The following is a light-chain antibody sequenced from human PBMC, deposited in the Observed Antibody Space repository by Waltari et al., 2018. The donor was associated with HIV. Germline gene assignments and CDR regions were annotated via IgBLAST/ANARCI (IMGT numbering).Light chain of an antibody. CDR1: RSNIGSTT. CDR2: SHN. J-gene: IGLJ1*01. Sequence: QSVLTQPPSASGTPGQRVTISCSGSRSNIGSTTVNWYQQVPGTAPKLLIYSHNERPSGVPDRSSGSKSGTSASLAINGLQSEDEADYYCLAWDVSLQGYVFGTGTKVTVL. CDR3: LAWDVSLQGYV. V-gene: IGLV1-44*01.